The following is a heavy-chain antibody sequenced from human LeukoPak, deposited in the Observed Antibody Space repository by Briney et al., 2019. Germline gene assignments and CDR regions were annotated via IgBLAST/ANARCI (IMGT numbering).Heavy chain of an antibody. D-gene: IGHD3-22*01. Sequence: SETLSLTCAVYGGSFSGYYWSWIRQPPGKGLEWIGEINHSGTTFYNPSLRSRVTISMDTSKNQLFLQLNSVTAADTAVFYCARQLYYYDTSAYYPRLNWFDPWGQGILVTVSS. CDR3: ARQLYYYDTSAYYPRLNWFDP. CDR1: GGSFSGYY. J-gene: IGHJ5*02. CDR2: INHSGTT. V-gene: IGHV4-34*01.